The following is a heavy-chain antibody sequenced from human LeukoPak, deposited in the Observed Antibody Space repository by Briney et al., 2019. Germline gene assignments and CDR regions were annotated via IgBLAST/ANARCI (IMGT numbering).Heavy chain of an antibody. J-gene: IGHJ4*02. V-gene: IGHV3-33*01. Sequence: GGSLRLSCAASGFTFSRYGMHWVRQAPREGLEWVAVIWYDGSNRQYVDSVKGRFTISRDNSKNTLYLQMNSLRADDTAVYYCARDFGFSPSSGYSFDYWGQGTLVTVSS. CDR2: IWYDGSNR. CDR1: GFTFSRYG. CDR3: ARDFGFSPSSGYSFDY. D-gene: IGHD3-22*01.